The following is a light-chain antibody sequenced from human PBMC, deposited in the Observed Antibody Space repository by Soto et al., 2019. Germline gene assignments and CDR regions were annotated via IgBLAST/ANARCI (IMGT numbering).Light chain of an antibody. CDR3: SSFTTSSTVL. Sequence: QSVLTQPASVSGSPGQSITISCTGTSSDVGGYNYVSWYQQHPGKVPKLMIYDVSNRPSGISNRFSGSKSGNTASLTISGIQAEDEADYYCSSFTTSSTVLFGGGTKLAVL. J-gene: IGLJ2*01. CDR2: DVS. V-gene: IGLV2-14*01. CDR1: SSDVGGYNY.